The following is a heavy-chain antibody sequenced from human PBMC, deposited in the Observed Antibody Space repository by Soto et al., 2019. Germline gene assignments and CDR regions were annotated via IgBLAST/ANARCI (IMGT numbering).Heavy chain of an antibody. CDR3: ARDLGYFDWYYVGDYYYYGMDV. J-gene: IGHJ6*02. Sequence: GESLKISCAASGFTFSSYAMHWVRQAPGKGLEWVAVISYDGSNKYYADSVKGRFTISRDNSKNTLYLQMNSLRAEDTAVYYCARDLGYFDWYYVGDYYYYGMDVWGQGTTVTVSS. D-gene: IGHD3-9*01. CDR2: ISYDGSNK. V-gene: IGHV3-30-3*01. CDR1: GFTFSSYA.